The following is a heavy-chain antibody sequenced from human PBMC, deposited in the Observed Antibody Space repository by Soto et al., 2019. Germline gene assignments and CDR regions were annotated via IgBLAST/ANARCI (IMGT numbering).Heavy chain of an antibody. CDR1: GGSFSGYY. CDR2: INHSGST. CDR3: VRGEIEYCSSTSCHAPPYYYYSMHV. Sequence: QVQIQQWGAGLLKPSETLSLTCAVYGGSFSGYYWSWIRQPPGKGVEWIGEINHSGSTNYNPSLKSRVAISVDRSKHQFSLKLSSVNAADTAVYYCVRGEIEYCSSTSCHAPPYYYYSMHVWGKGTKVTVSS. V-gene: IGHV4-34*01. J-gene: IGHJ6*04. D-gene: IGHD2-2*01.